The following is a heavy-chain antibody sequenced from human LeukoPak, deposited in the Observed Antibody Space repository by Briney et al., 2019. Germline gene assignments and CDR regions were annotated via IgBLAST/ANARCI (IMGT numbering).Heavy chain of an antibody. CDR3: ARARYLSGSRDDALDI. V-gene: IGHV1-18*01. CDR2: FSAYNGNT. Sequence: ASVKVSCKASAYTFTRYGISSVRQAPGQRLEWMGWFSAYNGNTEYAQNLHARVTITTDTSTSTAYMELGSLRFDDTAVYYCARARYLSGSRDDALDIWGQGTMVTVSS. D-gene: IGHD1-26*01. CDR1: AYTFTRYG. J-gene: IGHJ3*02.